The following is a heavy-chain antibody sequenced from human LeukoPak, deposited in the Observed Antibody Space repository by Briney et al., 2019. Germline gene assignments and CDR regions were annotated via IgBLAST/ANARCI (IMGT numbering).Heavy chain of an antibody. CDR1: GGTFSSYA. Sequence: ASVKVSCKASGGTFSSYAITWVRQAPGQGLEWMGGILPIVGTTIYAQKFQGRVTITTGEATRTDYMELSSLRSEDTAVYYCARADCSTTTCSHGRIAWGPGTLVTVSS. CDR2: ILPIVGTT. CDR3: ARADCSTTTCSHGRIA. J-gene: IGHJ5*02. V-gene: IGHV1-69*05. D-gene: IGHD2-2*01.